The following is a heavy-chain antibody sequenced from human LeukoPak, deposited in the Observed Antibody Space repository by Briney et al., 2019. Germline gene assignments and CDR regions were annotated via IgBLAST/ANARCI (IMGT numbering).Heavy chain of an antibody. Sequence: PSETLSLTCTVSGGSISSYYWSWIRQPAGKGLEWIGRIYASGSTNYNPSLKSRVTMSVDTSKNRFSLKLTSVTAADTAVYYCAREYSSSSGKNTFDIWGQGTMVTVSS. J-gene: IGHJ3*02. CDR2: IYASGST. CDR1: GGSISSYY. D-gene: IGHD6-6*01. V-gene: IGHV4-4*07. CDR3: AREYSSSSGKNTFDI.